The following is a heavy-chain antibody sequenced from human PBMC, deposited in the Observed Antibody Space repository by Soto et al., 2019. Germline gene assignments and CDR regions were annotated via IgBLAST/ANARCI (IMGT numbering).Heavy chain of an antibody. Sequence: VKVSCKASGYTFTSYGISWVRQAPGQGLEWMGWISAYNGNTNYAQKLQGRVTMTTDTSTSTAYMELRSLRSDDTAVYYCARRSSITIFGVVHPFDYWGQGTLVTVSS. V-gene: IGHV1-18*04. D-gene: IGHD3-3*01. CDR1: GYTFTSYG. CDR2: ISAYNGNT. J-gene: IGHJ4*02. CDR3: ARRSSITIFGVVHPFDY.